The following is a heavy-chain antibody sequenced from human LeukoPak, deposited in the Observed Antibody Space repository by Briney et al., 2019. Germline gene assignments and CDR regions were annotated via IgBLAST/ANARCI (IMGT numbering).Heavy chain of an antibody. D-gene: IGHD3-16*01. CDR3: AKGSYGGRPYYFDY. V-gene: IGHV3-23*01. Sequence: GGSLRLSCAASGFTFRNYAMTWVRQAPGKGLDWVSAVDSTGEYTWHADSVRGRLTISRDNSKNTVYLQMDSLRAENSAIYYCAKGSYGGRPYYFDYRGQGALVTVSS. CDR2: VDSTGEYT. CDR1: GFTFRNYA. J-gene: IGHJ4*02.